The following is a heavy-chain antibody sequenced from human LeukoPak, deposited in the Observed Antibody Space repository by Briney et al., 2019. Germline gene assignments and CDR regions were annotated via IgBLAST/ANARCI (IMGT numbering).Heavy chain of an antibody. Sequence: GGSLRLSCAASGFTFDDYAMHWVRQAPGKGLEWVAVISYDGNNEYYADSVKGRFTISRDNSKNTLYLQMNSLRAEDTAVYYCARESGRYCSGGSCFPFDCWGQGTLVTVSS. V-gene: IGHV3-30-3*01. CDR3: ARESGRYCSGGSCFPFDC. CDR1: GFTFDDYA. J-gene: IGHJ4*02. CDR2: ISYDGNNE. D-gene: IGHD2-15*01.